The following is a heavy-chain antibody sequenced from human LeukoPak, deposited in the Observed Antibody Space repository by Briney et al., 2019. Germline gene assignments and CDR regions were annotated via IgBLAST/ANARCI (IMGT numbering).Heavy chain of an antibody. CDR3: ARDEGQWLVHSVSYYYGMDV. D-gene: IGHD6-19*01. Sequence: HPGRTLRPSCAASGFTFSSYAMHWVRQAPGKGLEWVAVISYDGSNKYYADSVKGRFTISRDNSKNTLYLQMNSLRAEDPAVYYCARDEGQWLVHSVSYYYGMDVWGQGTTVTVSS. CDR2: ISYDGSNK. V-gene: IGHV3-30-3*01. CDR1: GFTFSSYA. J-gene: IGHJ6*02.